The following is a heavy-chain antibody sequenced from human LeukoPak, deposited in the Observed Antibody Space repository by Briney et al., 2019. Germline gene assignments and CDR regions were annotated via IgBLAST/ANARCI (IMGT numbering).Heavy chain of an antibody. CDR3: ARGLTIYPFDY. CDR1: GYTFTSYS. Sequence: ASVKVSCKTSGYTFTSYSMHWVRQAPGQGLEWMGIINPSGGSTSYAQKFQGRVTMTRDTSTSTVYMELSSLRSDDTAVYYCARGLTIYPFDYWGQGTLVTVSS. V-gene: IGHV1-46*01. D-gene: IGHD3-9*01. J-gene: IGHJ4*02. CDR2: INPSGGST.